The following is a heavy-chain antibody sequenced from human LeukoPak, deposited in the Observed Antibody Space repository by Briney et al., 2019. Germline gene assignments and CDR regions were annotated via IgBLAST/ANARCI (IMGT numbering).Heavy chain of an antibody. J-gene: IGHJ4*02. CDR2: ISAYNGNT. D-gene: IGHD3-3*01. CDR3: ARELGPYYDFWSGYNNFDY. Sequence: GASVKVSCKASGYTFTSYGISWVRQAPGPGLEWMGWISAYNGNTNYAQKLQGRVTMTTDTSTSTAYMELRSLRSDDTAVYYCARELGPYYDFWSGYNNFDYWGQGTLVTVSS. CDR1: GYTFTSYG. V-gene: IGHV1-18*01.